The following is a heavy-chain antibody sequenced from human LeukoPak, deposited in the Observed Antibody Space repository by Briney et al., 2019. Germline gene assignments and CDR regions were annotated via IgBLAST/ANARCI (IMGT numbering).Heavy chain of an antibody. CDR3: ARVVVAAILYFDY. CDR2: IYYSGST. Sequence: SETLSLTCTVSGGSISSSSYYWGWIRQPPGKGLEWIGSIYYSGSTYYNPSLKSRVTISVDTSKNQFSLKLSSVTAADTAVHYCARVVVAAILYFDYWGQGTLVTVSS. CDR1: GGSISSSSYY. J-gene: IGHJ4*02. D-gene: IGHD2-15*01. V-gene: IGHV4-39*01.